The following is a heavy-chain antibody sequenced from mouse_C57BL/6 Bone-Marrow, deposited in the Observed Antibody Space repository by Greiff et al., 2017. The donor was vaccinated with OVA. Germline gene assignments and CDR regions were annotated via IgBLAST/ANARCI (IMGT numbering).Heavy chain of an antibody. Sequence: VQLQQSGPELVKPGASVKMSCKASGYTFTDYNMHWVKQSHGKSLEWIGYINPNNGGTSYNQKFKGKATLTVNKSSSTAYMELRSLTSEDSAVYYCALRGTTVVGGRWYFDVWGTGTTVTVSS. D-gene: IGHD1-1*01. V-gene: IGHV1-22*01. CDR3: ALRGTTVVGGRWYFDV. J-gene: IGHJ1*03. CDR2: INPNNGGT. CDR1: GYTFTDYN.